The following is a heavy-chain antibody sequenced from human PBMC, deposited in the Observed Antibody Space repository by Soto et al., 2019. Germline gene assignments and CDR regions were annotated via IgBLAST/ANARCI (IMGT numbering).Heavy chain of an antibody. CDR3: XXXXXNAGDYPRFFDY. Sequence: EVQLVESGGGLVQPGGSLRVSCAASGFEFSAYWMTWVRQXPXKGLEWVANIRKDXTEKYYXDSVRGRXSVFRDNAXXXXXXXXXXXXXXXXXXXXXXXXXXNAGDYPRFFDYWGHGTLVTVSS. D-gene: IGHD4-17*01. V-gene: IGHV3-7*01. J-gene: IGHJ4*01. CDR2: IRKDXTEK. CDR1: GFEFSAYW.